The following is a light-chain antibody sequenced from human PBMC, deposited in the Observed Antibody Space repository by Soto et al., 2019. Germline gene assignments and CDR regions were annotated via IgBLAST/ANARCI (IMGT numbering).Light chain of an antibody. J-gene: IGLJ7*01. V-gene: IGLV1-40*01. CDR2: GNS. Sequence: QSVLTQPPSVSGAPGQRVTISCTGSSSNIGAGYDVHWYQQLPGTAPKLLIYGNSNRPSGVPDRFSGSKSGTSASLAITGLQAEDEADYYCQSYDSSLSGGRAVFGGGTQLTVL. CDR3: QSYDSSLSGGRAV. CDR1: SSNIGAGYD.